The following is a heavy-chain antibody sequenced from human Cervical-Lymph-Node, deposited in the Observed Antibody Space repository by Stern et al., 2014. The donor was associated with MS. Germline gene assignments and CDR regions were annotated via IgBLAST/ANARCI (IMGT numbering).Heavy chain of an antibody. CDR1: GYKFTNYY. CDR3: ASGRLGY. CDR2: INPSGDST. J-gene: IGHJ4*02. V-gene: IGHV1-46*01. Sequence: VQLVQSGAEVKKPGASVKISCKAPGYKFTNYYIHWMRQAPGQGPEWMGIINPSGDSTNYEKKFQGRFNMTRDTSTSTVYMELSRLRSEDAAVYYCASGRLGYWGQGTQVTVSS.